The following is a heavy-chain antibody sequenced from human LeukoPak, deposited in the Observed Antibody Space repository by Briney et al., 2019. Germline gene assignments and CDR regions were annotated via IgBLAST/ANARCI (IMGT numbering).Heavy chain of an antibody. CDR2: GSTI. J-gene: IGHJ3*02. V-gene: IGHV3-11*01. Sequence: GSTIYYADSVKGRFTISRDNAKNSLYLQMNSLRAEDTAVYYCARSPAYYYGSGSYGYAFDIWGQGTMVTVSP. CDR3: ARSPAYYYGSGSYGYAFDI. D-gene: IGHD3-10*01.